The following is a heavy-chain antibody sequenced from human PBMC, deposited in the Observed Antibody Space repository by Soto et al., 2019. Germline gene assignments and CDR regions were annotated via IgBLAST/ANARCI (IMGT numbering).Heavy chain of an antibody. V-gene: IGHV5-51*01. Sequence: PGESLKISCKGSGYSFTSYWIGWVRQMPGKGLERMGIIYPGDSDTRYSPSFQGQVTISADKSISTAYLQWSSLKASDTAMYYCASSIAVAGTWGDYYYGMDVWGQGTTVTVSS. CDR2: IYPGDSDT. D-gene: IGHD6-19*01. CDR3: ASSIAVAGTWGDYYYGMDV. CDR1: GYSFTSYW. J-gene: IGHJ6*02.